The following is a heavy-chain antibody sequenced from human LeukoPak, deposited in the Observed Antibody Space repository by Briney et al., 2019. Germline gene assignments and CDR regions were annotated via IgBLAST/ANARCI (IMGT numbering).Heavy chain of an antibody. D-gene: IGHD3-22*01. J-gene: IGHJ4*02. V-gene: IGHV3-30-3*01. Sequence: PGRSLRLSCAASGFTFSSYAMHWVRQAPGKGLEWVAVISYDGSNKYYADSVKGRFTTSRDNSKNTLYLQMNSLRAEDTAVYYCARGSIVVVIPDYWGQGTLVTVSS. CDR1: GFTFSSYA. CDR3: ARGSIVVVIPDY. CDR2: ISYDGSNK.